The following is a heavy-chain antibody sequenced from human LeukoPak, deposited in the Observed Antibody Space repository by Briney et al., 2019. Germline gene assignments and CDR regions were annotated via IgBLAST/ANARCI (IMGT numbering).Heavy chain of an antibody. J-gene: IGHJ4*02. D-gene: IGHD3-22*01. V-gene: IGHV4-61*01. CDR3: ATSYYYDSSGYYYGFDY. CDR2: IYYSGST. CDR1: GGSVSSGIYY. Sequence: SEILSLTCTVSGGSVSSGIYYWSWIRQPPGKGLEWIGYIYYSGSTNYNPSLKSRVTISVDTSKNQFSLKLSSVTAADTAVYYFATSYYYDSSGYYYGFDYWGQGTLVTVSS.